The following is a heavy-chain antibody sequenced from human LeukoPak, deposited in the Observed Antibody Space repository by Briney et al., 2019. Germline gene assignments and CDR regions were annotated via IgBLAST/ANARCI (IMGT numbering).Heavy chain of an antibody. CDR1: GGSVRRGNYY. V-gene: IGHV4-61*02. Sequence: SETLSLTCTVSGGSVRRGNYYWTWIRQPAGSGLEWIGRIYTSGTTDYNPSLRTRVTITVDASRNQFSLNLSSVTAADTAVYYCARWSGSVTARNYYYYMDVWGEGTTVTVSS. D-gene: IGHD6-6*01. CDR2: IYTSGTT. CDR3: ARWSGSVTARNYYYYMDV. J-gene: IGHJ6*03.